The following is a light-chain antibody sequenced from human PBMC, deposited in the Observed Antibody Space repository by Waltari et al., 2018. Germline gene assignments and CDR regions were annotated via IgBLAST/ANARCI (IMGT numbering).Light chain of an antibody. CDR1: QGIGND. CDR3: LHYLNYPPT. J-gene: IGKJ1*01. V-gene: IGKV1-17*01. CDR2: AAT. Sequence: DIQLTQSPSSLSASVGDRVTITCRAIQGIGNDLGWYQQKPGTAPKRLIYAATSLQSWVPSRFSGRGAGTEFTLTIHGLQPEDFATYYCLHYLNYPPTFGQGTKVEIK.